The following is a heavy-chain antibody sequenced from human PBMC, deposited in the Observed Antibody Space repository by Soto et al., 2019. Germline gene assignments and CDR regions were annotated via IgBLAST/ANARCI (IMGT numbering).Heavy chain of an antibody. V-gene: IGHV1-18*01. CDR2: ISAYNGNT. CDR3: ARAQLMKRYSSSWYLYYGMDV. J-gene: IGHJ6*02. CDR1: GYTFTSYG. D-gene: IGHD6-13*01. Sequence: VASVKVSCKASGYTFTSYGISWVRQAPGQGLEWMGWISAYNGNTNYAQKLQGRVTMTTDTSTSTAYMELRSLRSDDTAVYYCARAQLMKRYSSSWYLYYGMDVWGQGTTVTVSS.